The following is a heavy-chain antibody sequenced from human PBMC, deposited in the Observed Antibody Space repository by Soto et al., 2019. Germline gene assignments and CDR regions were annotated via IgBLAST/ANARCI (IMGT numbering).Heavy chain of an antibody. CDR1: GFTVSSSY. J-gene: IGHJ4*02. Sequence: GGSLRLSCAASGFTVSSSYMSWVRQAPGKGLEWVSVIYSGGSTYYADSVKGRFTISRDNSKNTLYLQMNSLRAEDTAVYYCARLGYSGYDWVFDYWGQGTLVTVSS. CDR2: IYSGGST. V-gene: IGHV3-66*01. D-gene: IGHD5-12*01. CDR3: ARLGYSGYDWVFDY.